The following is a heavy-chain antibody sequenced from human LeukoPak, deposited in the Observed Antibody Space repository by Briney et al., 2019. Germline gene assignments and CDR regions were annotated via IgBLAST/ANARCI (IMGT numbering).Heavy chain of an antibody. CDR2: ISSSDGSI. D-gene: IGHD3-10*01. Sequence: GGSLRLSCAASGFTFSDYYMSWIRQAPGKGLEWLSYISSSDGSIYYADSVKGRFTLSRDTAKNSLYLQMNSLRPEDTAVYYCAGERTPSPYYGSGSYDRYYDYWGQGTLVTVSS. CDR3: AGERTPSPYYGSGSYDRYYDY. J-gene: IGHJ4*02. V-gene: IGHV3-11*04. CDR1: GFTFSDYY.